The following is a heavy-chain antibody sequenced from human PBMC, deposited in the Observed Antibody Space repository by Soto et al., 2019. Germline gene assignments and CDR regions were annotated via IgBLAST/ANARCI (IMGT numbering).Heavy chain of an antibody. CDR2: ISTNSRTI. V-gene: IGHV3-48*02. CDR3: ARGFAWAFDY. D-gene: IGHD1-26*01. CDR1: GFTFSSYS. Sequence: EVQLVESGGGLVQPGGSLRLSCVASGFTFSSYSMNWVRQAPGKGLEWVSYISTNSRTIHYADSVKGRFTISRDNAKNSLYLQMNSLRDEDTAVYYCARGFAWAFDYWGQGTLLTVSP. J-gene: IGHJ4*02.